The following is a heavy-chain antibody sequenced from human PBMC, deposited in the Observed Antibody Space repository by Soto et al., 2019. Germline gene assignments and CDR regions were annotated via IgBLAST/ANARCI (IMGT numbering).Heavy chain of an antibody. Sequence: EVQLVESGGGLVQPGGSLRLACAASGFTFTRHWMHWVRQAPGKGLVWVSRIDSYGSSTHYADSVKGRFTISRDNAKNTVYLQMNSLRAEDTAVYYCASPVVPAAMGGPYFYDIDVWGQGTTVTVSS. CDR2: IDSYGSST. V-gene: IGHV3-74*01. CDR1: GFTFTRHW. J-gene: IGHJ6*02. D-gene: IGHD2-2*01. CDR3: ASPVVPAAMGGPYFYDIDV.